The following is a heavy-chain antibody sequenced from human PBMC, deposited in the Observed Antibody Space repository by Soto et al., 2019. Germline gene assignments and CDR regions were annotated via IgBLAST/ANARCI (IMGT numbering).Heavy chain of an antibody. CDR1: GFSFTGYY. CDR2: INAHSGGT. J-gene: IGHJ5*02. D-gene: IGHD6-6*01. V-gene: IGHV1-2*02. Sequence: ASVKVSCKASGFSFTGYYIHWLRQAPGQGLEWMGWINAHSGGTEYAQKFQGRVTLTRDTSIATAYLTLTSLTSDDTALYYCAKDLTRQLAYWLDPWGQGIHVTVSS. CDR3: AKDLTRQLAYWLDP.